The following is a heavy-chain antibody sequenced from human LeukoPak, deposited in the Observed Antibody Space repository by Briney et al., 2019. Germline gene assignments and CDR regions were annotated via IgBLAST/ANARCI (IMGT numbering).Heavy chain of an antibody. CDR1: GFTLSSYE. V-gene: IGHV3-48*03. J-gene: IGHJ5*02. CDR3: ARADGYSSWFVH. D-gene: IGHD5-18*01. CDR2: ISSSGGTI. Sequence: GGSLRLSCAASGFTLSSYEMNWVRQAPGKGLEWVSYISSSGGTIYYADSVKGRFTISRDNSKNTLDLQMNSLRDEDTGVYYCARADGYSSWFVHWGQGTLVTVSS.